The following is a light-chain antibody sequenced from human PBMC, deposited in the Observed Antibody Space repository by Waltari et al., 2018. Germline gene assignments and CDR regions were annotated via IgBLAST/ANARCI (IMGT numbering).Light chain of an antibody. Sequence: FMLTQPHSVSESPGKTVTVSCPRSSGSIDTNFVQWYQQRPGTAPTTLIYEDYQRPSGVPDRFSGSIDSTSNSASLTISGLKPEDEAYYYCHSYDTNQLGVFGGGTKLTVL. CDR1: SGSIDTNF. CDR2: EDY. J-gene: IGLJ2*01. CDR3: HSYDTNQLGV. V-gene: IGLV6-57*03.